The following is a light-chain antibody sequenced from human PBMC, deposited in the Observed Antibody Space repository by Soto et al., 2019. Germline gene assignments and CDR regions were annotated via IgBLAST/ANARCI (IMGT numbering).Light chain of an antibody. J-gene: IGKJ3*01. CDR3: QQSYSTLFA. CDR1: QTIIRY. CDR2: AAS. Sequence: DIQMTQSPSSLSASVGDRVTITCRASQTIIRYLNWYQQKPGRAPNLLIYAASNLQSGVPSRFSGSASGTEFTLTISSLQPEDFATYHCQQSYSTLFAFGPGTKVDIK. V-gene: IGKV1-39*01.